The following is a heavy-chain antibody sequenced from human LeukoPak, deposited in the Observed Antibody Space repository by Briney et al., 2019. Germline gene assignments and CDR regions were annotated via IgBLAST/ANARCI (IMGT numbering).Heavy chain of an antibody. Sequence: ASVKVSCKASGYTFTGYYMHWVRQAPGQGLEWMGRINPNSGGTNYAQKFQGRVTMTRDTSISTAYMELSRLRSDDTAVYYCARGYDSSGYYADPFDYWGQGTLVTVSS. J-gene: IGHJ4*02. CDR3: ARGYDSSGYYADPFDY. CDR2: INPNSGGT. CDR1: GYTFTGYY. D-gene: IGHD3-22*01. V-gene: IGHV1-2*06.